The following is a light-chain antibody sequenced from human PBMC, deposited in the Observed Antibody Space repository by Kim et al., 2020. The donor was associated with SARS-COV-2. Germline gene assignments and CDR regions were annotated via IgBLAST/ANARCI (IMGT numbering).Light chain of an antibody. V-gene: IGKV1-33*01. CDR1: QDISNN. CDR2: DAS. J-gene: IGKJ5*01. CDR3: HHYHNRPIT. Sequence: DIQMTQSPSSLSASVGDRVTITCQASQDISNNLNWYHQKPGEVPKPLIYDASSLEIGVPSRFSGSGSGTDFTLTIRSLQPEDFATYYCHHYHNRPITFGQGTRLEIK.